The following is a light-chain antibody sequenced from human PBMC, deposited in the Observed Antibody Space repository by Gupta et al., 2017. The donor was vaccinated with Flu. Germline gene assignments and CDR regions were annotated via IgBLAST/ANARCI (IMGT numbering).Light chain of an antibody. V-gene: IGKV1-39*01. CDR3: QQSYNTPWT. J-gene: IGKJ1*01. Sequence: DIQMTQSPSSLSASVGDRVTITCRASRSITSFLSWHQQKPGKAPNLLIYAASTLQSGVPSRFSGSGSGTDFTLTISDLQPEDFATYYCQQSYNTPWTFGQGTKVE. CDR2: AAS. CDR1: RSITSF.